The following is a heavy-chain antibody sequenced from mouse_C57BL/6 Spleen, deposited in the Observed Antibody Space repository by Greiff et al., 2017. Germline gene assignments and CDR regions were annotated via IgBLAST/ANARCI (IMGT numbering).Heavy chain of an antibody. CDR3: ARGRNYGSSHWYFDV. D-gene: IGHD1-1*01. CDR2: IYPGDGDT. J-gene: IGHJ1*03. Sequence: VNVVESGPELVKPGASVKISCKASGYAFSSSWMNWVKQRPGKGLEWIGRIYPGDGDTNYNGKFKGKATLTADKSSSTAYMQLSSLTSEDSAVYFCARGRNYGSSHWYFDVWGTGTTVTVSS. V-gene: IGHV1-82*01. CDR1: GYAFSSSW.